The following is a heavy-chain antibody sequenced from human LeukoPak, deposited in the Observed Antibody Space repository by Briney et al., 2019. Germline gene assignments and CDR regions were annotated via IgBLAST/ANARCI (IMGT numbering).Heavy chain of an antibody. Sequence: SQTLSLTCTVSGGSISSGSYYWSWIRQPAGKGLEWIGRIYTSGSTNYNPSLKSRVTISVDTSTNQFSLKLSSVTAADTAVYYCARGKDYDILTGYYDAFDIWGQGTMVTVSS. CDR2: IYTSGST. V-gene: IGHV4-61*02. D-gene: IGHD3-9*01. J-gene: IGHJ3*02. CDR3: ARGKDYDILTGYYDAFDI. CDR1: GGSISSGSYY.